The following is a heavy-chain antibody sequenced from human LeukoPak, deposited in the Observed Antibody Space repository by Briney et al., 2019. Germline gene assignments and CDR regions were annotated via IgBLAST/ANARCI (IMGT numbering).Heavy chain of an antibody. D-gene: IGHD1-14*01. J-gene: IGHJ6*03. CDR1: GYTFTSYY. V-gene: IGHV1-2*02. CDR3: ARGVAGVYFYYYMDV. CDR2: INPNSGGT. Sequence: ASVKVSCKASGYTFTSYYMHWVRQAPGQGLEWMGWINPNSGGTNYAQKFQGRVTMTRDTSISTAYMELSRLRSDDTAVYYCARGVAGVYFYYYMDVWGKGTTVTVSS.